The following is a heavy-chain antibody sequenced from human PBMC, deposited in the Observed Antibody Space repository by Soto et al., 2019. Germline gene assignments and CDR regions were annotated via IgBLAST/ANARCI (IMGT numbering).Heavy chain of an antibody. CDR3: ARGGQDFWSGPFDY. J-gene: IGHJ4*02. V-gene: IGHV4-4*07. Sequence: SETLSLTCTVSGGSISNYYCNWIRQPAGKGLEWIGRIDTSGSTDYNPSLKSRVTMSVDTSKQEFSLKLSSVTAADTALYYCARGGQDFWSGPFDYWGRGALVTVSS. CDR1: GGSISNYY. D-gene: IGHD3-3*01. CDR2: IDTSGST.